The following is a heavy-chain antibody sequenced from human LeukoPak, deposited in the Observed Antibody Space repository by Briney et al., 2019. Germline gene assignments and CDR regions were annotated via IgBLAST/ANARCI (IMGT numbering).Heavy chain of an antibody. CDR1: GGSISSSYDQ. J-gene: IGHJ5*02. CDR2: IYYSGST. Sequence: SETLSLTCAVSGGSISSSYDQWVWIRQPPGKGLEWIGSIYYSGSTYYNPSLKSRVTISVDTSKNQFSLKLSSVTAADTAVYYCARLSGRYYYDSSGYYDPNWFDPWGQGTLVTVSS. V-gene: IGHV4-39*01. D-gene: IGHD3-22*01. CDR3: ARLSGRYYYDSSGYYDPNWFDP.